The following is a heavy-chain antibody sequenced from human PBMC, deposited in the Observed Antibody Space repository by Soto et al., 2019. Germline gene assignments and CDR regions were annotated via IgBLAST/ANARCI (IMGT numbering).Heavy chain of an antibody. CDR1: GGTFSSYT. Sequence: QVQLVQSGAEVKKPGSSVTVSCKASGGTFSSYTINWVRQAPGQGLEWVGRIIPILGIAKNAQKFQGRVTITADKSTSTAYMELSSLRSEDTAVYYCAAEYGANYAWGQGTLVTVSS. CDR2: IIPILGIA. D-gene: IGHD4-17*01. V-gene: IGHV1-69*02. CDR3: AAEYGANYA. J-gene: IGHJ4*02.